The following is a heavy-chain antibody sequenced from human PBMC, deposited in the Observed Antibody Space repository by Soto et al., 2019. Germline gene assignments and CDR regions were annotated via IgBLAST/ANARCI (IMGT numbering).Heavy chain of an antibody. CDR3: ANVFGYSSSWYSLDY. CDR1: GFTFSSYG. J-gene: IGHJ4*02. Sequence: GGYLRLSCAASGFTFSSYGMHWVRQAPGKGLEWVAVISYDGSNKYYADSVKGRFTISRDNSKNTLYLQMNSLRAEETAVYYCANVFGYSSSWYSLDYWGQGTLVTVSS. CDR2: ISYDGSNK. V-gene: IGHV3-30*18. D-gene: IGHD6-13*01.